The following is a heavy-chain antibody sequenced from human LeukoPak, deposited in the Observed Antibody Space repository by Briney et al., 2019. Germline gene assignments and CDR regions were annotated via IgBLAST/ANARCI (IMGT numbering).Heavy chain of an antibody. CDR1: GDSISSYY. Sequence: SETLSLTCTVSGDSISSYYWSWIRQPPGKGLEWIGYIYYSGSTNYNPSLKSRVTMSIDTSTNQFSPKLSSVAAADTAVYYCARRARRDYYGMDVWGQGTTVTVSS. J-gene: IGHJ6*02. CDR3: ARRARRDYYGMDV. CDR2: IYYSGST. V-gene: IGHV4-59*08.